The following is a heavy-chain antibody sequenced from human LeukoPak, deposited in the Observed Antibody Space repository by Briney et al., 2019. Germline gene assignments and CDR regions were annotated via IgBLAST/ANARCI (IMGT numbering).Heavy chain of an antibody. D-gene: IGHD2-2*01. CDR2: ISGSGGST. CDR1: GFTFSSYA. V-gene: IGHV3-23*01. CDR3: ARGVVGYYYYMDV. J-gene: IGHJ6*03. Sequence: GGSLRLSCAASGFTFSSYAMSWVRQAPGKGLEWVSAISGSGGSTYYADSVKGRFTISRDNSKNTLYLQMNSLRAEDTAVYYCARGVVGYYYYMDVWGKGTTVTLSS.